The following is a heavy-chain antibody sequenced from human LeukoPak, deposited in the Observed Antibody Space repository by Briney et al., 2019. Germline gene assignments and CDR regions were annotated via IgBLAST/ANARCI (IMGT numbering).Heavy chain of an antibody. J-gene: IGHJ4*02. CDR2: ISGGGGSV. CDR1: GFTVSSNY. Sequence: GGSLRLSCAASGFTVSSNYMSWVRQAPGKGLEWVSGISGGGGSVYYANSVKGRFTISRDNSKNILYLQTKNLRVEHTAVYYCAKHIVAGISYYFEHWGQGIPVTVSS. V-gene: IGHV3-23*01. D-gene: IGHD6-19*01. CDR3: AKHIVAGISYYFEH.